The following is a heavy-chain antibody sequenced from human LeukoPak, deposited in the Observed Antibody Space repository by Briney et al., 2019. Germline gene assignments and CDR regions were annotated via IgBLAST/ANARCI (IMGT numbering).Heavy chain of an antibody. D-gene: IGHD3-3*01. V-gene: IGHV4-39*01. CDR1: GGSISSSSYY. CDR3: ASLRSRDYDFWSGYFSGTLVY. J-gene: IGHJ4*02. Sequence: SETLSLTCTVSGGSISSSSYYWGWIRQPPGKGLEWIGSIYYSGSTYYNPSLKSRVTISVDTSKNQFSLKLSSVTAADTAVYYCASLRSRDYDFWSGYFSGTLVYRGQGTLVTVSS. CDR2: IYYSGST.